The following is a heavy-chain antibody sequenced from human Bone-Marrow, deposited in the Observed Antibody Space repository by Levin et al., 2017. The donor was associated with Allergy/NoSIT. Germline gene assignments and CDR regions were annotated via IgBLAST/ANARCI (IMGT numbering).Heavy chain of an antibody. D-gene: IGHD6-19*01. Sequence: GESLKISCKASGYTFTNYYIHWVRQAPGQGLEWMGVINPSSGSTSYAQKFQGRVTMTRDTSTSTVYMELSSLRSEDTALYYCARRASALASTAYFDYWGQGTLVTVSS. CDR2: INPSSGST. J-gene: IGHJ4*02. CDR3: ARRASALASTAYFDY. V-gene: IGHV1-46*01. CDR1: GYTFTNYY.